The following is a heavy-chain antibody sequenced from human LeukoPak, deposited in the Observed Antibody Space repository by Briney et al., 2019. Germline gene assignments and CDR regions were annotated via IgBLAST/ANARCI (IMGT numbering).Heavy chain of an antibody. CDR1: GGSIGGYF. D-gene: IGHD2-21*01. CDR2: IFYNGNT. J-gene: IGHJ4*02. CDR3: ARYSSDHDGRHFEF. Sequence: SETLSLTCTVSGGSIGGYFWSWLRQPPGKGLEWVGWIFYNGNTNYNSSLKSRLTMSVDASKNQFYLKLNSVTAADTAVYYCARYSSDHDGRHFEFRGQGILVTVSS. V-gene: IGHV4-59*01.